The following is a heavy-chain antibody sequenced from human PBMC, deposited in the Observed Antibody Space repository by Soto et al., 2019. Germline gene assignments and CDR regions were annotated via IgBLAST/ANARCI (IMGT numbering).Heavy chain of an antibody. D-gene: IGHD2-21*02. CDR2: INHSGST. V-gene: IGHV4-34*01. CDR1: GGSFSGYY. J-gene: IGHJ4*02. Sequence: SETLSLTCTVSGGSFSGYYWSWIRQPPGKGPEWIGEINHSGSTNYNPSLKGRVTISLDTSKNQFSLKLSSVTAADTAVYYCARLRVACGGDCNLAYWGQGTLVIVSS. CDR3: ARLRVACGGDCNLAY.